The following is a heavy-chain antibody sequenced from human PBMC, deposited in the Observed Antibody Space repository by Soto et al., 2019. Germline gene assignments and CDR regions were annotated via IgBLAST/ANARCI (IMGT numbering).Heavy chain of an antibody. Sequence: PSETLSLTCTVSGGSISSSSYYWGWIRQPPWKGLEWFGSIYYSGSTYYNPSLKSRVTISVDTYKNQFSLKLSSVTAADTTVYYCATRVVAATGAHYFDYWGQGXLVTVYS. CDR2: IYYSGST. CDR3: ATRVVAATGAHYFDY. V-gene: IGHV4-39*01. CDR1: GGSISSSSYY. D-gene: IGHD2-15*01. J-gene: IGHJ4*02.